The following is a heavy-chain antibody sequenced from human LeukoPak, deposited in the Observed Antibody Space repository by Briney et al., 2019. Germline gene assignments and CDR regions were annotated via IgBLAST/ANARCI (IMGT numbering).Heavy chain of an antibody. V-gene: IGHV4-59*01. CDR3: ARSYGSGSFYYFDY. Sequence: PSETLSLTCTVSGGSISSYYCSWIRQPPGKGLEWIGYIYYSGSTNYNPSLKSRVSISVNTSKNQFSLKLSSETAADTAVYYCARSYGSGSFYYFDYWGQGTLVTVSS. J-gene: IGHJ4*02. CDR2: IYYSGST. CDR1: GGSISSYY. D-gene: IGHD3-10*01.